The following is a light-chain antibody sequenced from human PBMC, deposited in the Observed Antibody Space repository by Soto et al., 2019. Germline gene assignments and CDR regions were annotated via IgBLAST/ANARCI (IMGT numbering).Light chain of an antibody. CDR1: QSISNF. V-gene: IGKV1-39*01. Sequence: DRVTITCRASQSISNFLNCYQQKPGKAPKLLIYAASSFQSGGPSRFSGSGSGTDFTLTISSLQPEDFATYYCQQSYSTPRTFGQGTKV. CDR3: QQSYSTPRT. CDR2: AAS. J-gene: IGKJ1*01.